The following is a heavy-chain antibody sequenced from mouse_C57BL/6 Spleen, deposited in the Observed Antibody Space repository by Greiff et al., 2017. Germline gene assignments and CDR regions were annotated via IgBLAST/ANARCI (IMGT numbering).Heavy chain of an antibody. Sequence: QVQLKQPGAELVKPGASVKLSCKASGYTFTSYWMHWVKQRPGQGLEWIGMIHPNSGSTNYNEKFKSKATLTVDKSSSTAYMQLSSLTSEDSAVYYCAISRDYYGSSYAMDYWGQGTSVTVSS. CDR3: AISRDYYGSSYAMDY. CDR2: IHPNSGST. D-gene: IGHD1-1*01. CDR1: GYTFTSYW. V-gene: IGHV1-64*01. J-gene: IGHJ4*01.